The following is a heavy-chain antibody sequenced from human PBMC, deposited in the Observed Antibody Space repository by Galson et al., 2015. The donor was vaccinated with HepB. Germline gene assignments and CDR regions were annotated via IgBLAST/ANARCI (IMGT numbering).Heavy chain of an antibody. V-gene: IGHV3-30-3*01. CDR3: ARDSWPYSSSWYLDY. D-gene: IGHD6-13*01. CDR2: ISYDGSNK. J-gene: IGHJ4*02. Sequence: SLRLSCAASGFTFSSYAMHWVRQAPGKGLEWVAVISYDGSNKYYADSVKGRFTISRDNSKNTLYLQMNSLRAEDTAVYYCARDSWPYSSSWYLDYWGQGTLVTVPS. CDR1: GFTFSSYA.